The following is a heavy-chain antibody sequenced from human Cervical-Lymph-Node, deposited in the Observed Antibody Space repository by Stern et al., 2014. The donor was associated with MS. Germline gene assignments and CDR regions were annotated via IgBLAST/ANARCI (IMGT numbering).Heavy chain of an antibody. J-gene: IGHJ3*02. CDR1: GFIFRGYA. V-gene: IGHV3-33*01. D-gene: IGHD5-24*01. Sequence: VQLVESGGGVVQPGMSLRLSCAASGFIFRGYAMHWVRQAPGKGLEWVAVIWSDGSNKYNEDSVKGRFTISRDNSKNTLFLQMNSLRVDDTAVYFCARDGYNHDALDIWGQGTLVTVSS. CDR2: IWSDGSNK. CDR3: ARDGYNHDALDI.